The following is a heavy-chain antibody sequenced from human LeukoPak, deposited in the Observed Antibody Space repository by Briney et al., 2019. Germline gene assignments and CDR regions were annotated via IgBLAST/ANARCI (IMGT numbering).Heavy chain of an antibody. CDR2: ISYDGSNK. CDR1: GFTFSSYG. Sequence: GGSLRLSCAASGFTFSSYGMHWVRQAPGKGLEWVAVISYDGSNKYYADSVKGRFTISRDNSKNTLYLQMNSLRAEDTAVYYCARCYSSGWYSFDYWGQGTLVTVSS. V-gene: IGHV3-30*03. D-gene: IGHD6-19*01. J-gene: IGHJ4*02. CDR3: ARCYSSGWYSFDY.